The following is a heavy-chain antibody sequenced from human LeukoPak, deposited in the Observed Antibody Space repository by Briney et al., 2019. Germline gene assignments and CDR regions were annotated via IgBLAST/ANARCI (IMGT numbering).Heavy chain of an antibody. D-gene: IGHD5-18*01. V-gene: IGHV3-21*01. CDR1: GFTFTNYG. Sequence: GGSLRLSCAASGFTFTNYGLTWVRQVPGKGLQWVSSISGSGNSTYYADSVKGRFTISRDNAKNSLYLQMNSLRAEDTAVYYCARDLGGYSYGSHFDYWGQGTLVTVSS. CDR2: ISGSGNST. J-gene: IGHJ4*02. CDR3: ARDLGGYSYGSHFDY.